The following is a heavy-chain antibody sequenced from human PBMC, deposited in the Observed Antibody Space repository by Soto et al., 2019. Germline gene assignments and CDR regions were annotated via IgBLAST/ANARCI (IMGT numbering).Heavy chain of an antibody. J-gene: IGHJ4*02. V-gene: IGHV3-23*01. CDR1: GFTLSDYG. CDR3: VRWNGFGDH. CDR2: FSGGGGGT. Sequence: EVQLLDSGGGLVQPGGSLRLSCAVSGFTLSDYGVTSVRQAPGKGLEWVSGFSGGGGGTFYADSVKGRFTISRDDSKNTAYLQMNGLGVEDTAVYYCVRWNGFGDHWGQGTLVTVSS. D-gene: IGHD1-1*01.